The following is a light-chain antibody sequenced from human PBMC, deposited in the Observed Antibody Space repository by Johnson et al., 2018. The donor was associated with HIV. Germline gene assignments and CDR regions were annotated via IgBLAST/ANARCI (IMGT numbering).Light chain of an antibody. CDR2: DNN. CDR3: GTWESRLSAV. V-gene: IGLV1-51*01. J-gene: IGLJ1*01. CDR1: SSNIGNNY. Sequence: QPVLTQPPSVSAAPGQKVTISCSGSSSNIGNNYVSWYQHLPGTAPQLLIYDNNKRPSGIPDRFSGSKSGTSATLGITGLQTGDEADYYCGTWESRLSAVFGTGTKVTVL.